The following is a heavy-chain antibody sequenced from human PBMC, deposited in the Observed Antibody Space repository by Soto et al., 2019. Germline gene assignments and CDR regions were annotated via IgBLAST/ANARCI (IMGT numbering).Heavy chain of an antibody. CDR1: GGGYGSYA. J-gene: IGHJ4*02. CDR2: ISAYNGNT. CDR3: ARDKWAYYYDSSGYSWPY. V-gene: IGHV1-18*01. D-gene: IGHD3-22*01. Sequence: SVEVSCKASGGGYGSYASRWVRQAPGQGLEWMGWISAYNGNTNYAQKLQGGVTMTTDTSTSTAYMELRSLRSDDTAVYYCARDKWAYYYDSSGYSWPYWGQGPLVTVSS.